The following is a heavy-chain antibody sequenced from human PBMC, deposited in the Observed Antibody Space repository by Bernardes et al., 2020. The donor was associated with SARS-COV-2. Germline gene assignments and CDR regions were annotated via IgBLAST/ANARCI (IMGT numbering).Heavy chain of an antibody. J-gene: IGHJ6*02. CDR3: AREPIVVVPPGATDHYGFDV. CDR2: IYHSGNT. Sequence: SETLSLTCAVSGGSINSVGYSWSWVRQPPGKGLEWIGCIYHSGNTYYNPSLKSRISISLDKSKNQFSLRLNSATAADTAVYYCAREPIVVVPPGATDHYGFDVWGRGTAVTVSS. D-gene: IGHD2-2*01. V-gene: IGHV4-30-2*01. CDR1: GGSINSVGYS.